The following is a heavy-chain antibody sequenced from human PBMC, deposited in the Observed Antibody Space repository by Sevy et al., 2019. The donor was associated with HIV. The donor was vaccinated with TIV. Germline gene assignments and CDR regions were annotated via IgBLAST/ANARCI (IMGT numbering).Heavy chain of an antibody. V-gene: IGHV3-30-3*01. CDR1: GFTFSTYG. J-gene: IGHJ6*02. D-gene: IGHD4-17*01. Sequence: GGSLRLSCAASGFTFSTYGMHWVRQAPGKGLEWVAVVSYGGDKKKYADSVRGRFTISRDNSRDTRYLQMDSLTTEDTAVYYCARDEYSDYDTYYYGMDVWGQGTTVTVSS. CDR2: VSYGGDKK. CDR3: ARDEYSDYDTYYYGMDV.